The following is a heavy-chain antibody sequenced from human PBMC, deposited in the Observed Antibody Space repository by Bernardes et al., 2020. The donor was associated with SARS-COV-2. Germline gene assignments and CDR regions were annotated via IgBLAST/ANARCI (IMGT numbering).Heavy chain of an antibody. D-gene: IGHD1-1*01. CDR1: GFTFSSYD. CDR2: IGTAGDT. J-gene: IGHJ6*02. CDR3: ARGVTGTTYYSYYGMDV. Sequence: GGSLRLSCAASGFTFSSYDMHWVRQATGKGLEWVSAIGTAGDTYYPGSVKGRFTISRENAKNSLYLQMNSLRAGDTDVYYCARGVTGTTYYSYYGMDVWGQGTTLTVSS. V-gene: IGHV3-13*01.